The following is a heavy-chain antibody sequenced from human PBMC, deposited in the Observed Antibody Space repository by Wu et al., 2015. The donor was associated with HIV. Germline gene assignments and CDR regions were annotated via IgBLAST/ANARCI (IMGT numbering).Heavy chain of an antibody. V-gene: IGHV1-69*05. CDR3: ARNTDSVATSLYSLGV. CDR2: INPLFGTT. D-gene: IGHD5-12*01. Sequence: VQLEQSGGEVKKPGASVKVACKASGYIFSDFGIHWVRQAPGQGFEWLGGINPLFGTTKNAQKFQDRVTITTDESRGSAYLELSSLRSEDTAVYYCARNTDSVATSLYSLGVWGQGTVVTVSS. CDR1: GYIFSDFG. J-gene: IGHJ6*02.